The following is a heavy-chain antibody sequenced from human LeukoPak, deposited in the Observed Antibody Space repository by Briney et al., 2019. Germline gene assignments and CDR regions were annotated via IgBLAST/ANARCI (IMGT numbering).Heavy chain of an antibody. CDR1: GYTFTSYG. V-gene: IGHV1-18*01. CDR3: ARATKLSTIFGVVTYAFDI. CDR2: ISAYNGNT. J-gene: IGHJ3*02. D-gene: IGHD3-3*01. Sequence: ASVKVSCKASGYTFTSYGISWVRQAPGQGLEWMGWISAYNGNTNYAQKLQGRVTMTTDTSTSTAYMELRSLRSDDTAVYYCARATKLSTIFGVVTYAFDIWGQGTMVTVSS.